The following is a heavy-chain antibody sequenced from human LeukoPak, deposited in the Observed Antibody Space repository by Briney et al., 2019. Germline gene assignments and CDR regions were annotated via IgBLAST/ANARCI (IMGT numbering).Heavy chain of an antibody. CDR2: ISGSGGST. Sequence: GGSLRLSCAASGFTFSSYAMSWVRQAPGKGLEWVSAISGSGGSTYYADSVKGRFTISRDNTKNTLYLQMNSLRAEDTAVYYCAKVPGIAVAYFDYWGQGTLVTVSS. J-gene: IGHJ4*02. D-gene: IGHD6-19*01. CDR1: GFTFSSYA. V-gene: IGHV3-23*01. CDR3: AKVPGIAVAYFDY.